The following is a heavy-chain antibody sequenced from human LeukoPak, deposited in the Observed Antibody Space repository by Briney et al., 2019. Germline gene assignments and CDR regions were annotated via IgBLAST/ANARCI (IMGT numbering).Heavy chain of an antibody. V-gene: IGHV3-30*02. CDR2: IRYDGSNK. CDR1: GFTFSSYG. J-gene: IGHJ3*02. Sequence: AGGSLRLSCAASGFTFSSYGMYWVRQAPGKGLEWVAFIRYDGSNKYYADSVKGRFTITRDNSRNTLYLQMNSLRVEDTAVYYCAKDKEDAFDIWGQGAMVTVSS. CDR3: AKDKEDAFDI.